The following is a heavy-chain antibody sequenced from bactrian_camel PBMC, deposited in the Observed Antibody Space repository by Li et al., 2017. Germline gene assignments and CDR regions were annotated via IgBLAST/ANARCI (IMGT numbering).Heavy chain of an antibody. CDR2: INRGGGST. Sequence: HVQLVESGGGSVQAGGSLRLSCVASKASGSKLSVSCIGYFRQAPGKEREGVANINRGGGSTDYRDSVKGRFTISQDNAKNTVYLQLNSLKSEDTARYSCSNGADRGQGTQVTVS. CDR1: KASGSKLSVSC. V-gene: IGHV3S54*01. J-gene: IGHJ4*01.